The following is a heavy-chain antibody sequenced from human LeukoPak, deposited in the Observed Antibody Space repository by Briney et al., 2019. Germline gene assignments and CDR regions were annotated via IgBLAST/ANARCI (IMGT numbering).Heavy chain of an antibody. CDR2: IWYDGSHG. CDR1: GFTFSSYA. CDR3: AREDVLTGYSSAFDI. D-gene: IGHD3-9*01. J-gene: IGHJ3*02. V-gene: IGHV3-33*01. Sequence: PGGSLRLSCAASGFTFSSYAMHWVRQAPGKGLEWVAVIWYDGSHGYYAESVKGRFTISRDNSKNTMYLQMNSLRAEDTAVYYCAREDVLTGYSSAFDIWGQGTVVTVAS.